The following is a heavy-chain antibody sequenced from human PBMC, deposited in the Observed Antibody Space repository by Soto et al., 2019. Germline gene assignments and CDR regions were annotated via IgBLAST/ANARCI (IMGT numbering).Heavy chain of an antibody. CDR3: ARPHYDSNTFYSFFDY. D-gene: IGHD3-22*01. CDR1: GASINTGGYY. CDR2: VYYSGGT. V-gene: IGHV4-31*02. Sequence: PSETLSLTCNVSGASINTGGYYWSWIRQHPGKGLEWIGFVYYSGGTNYSPSLKSRVTISVDTSKNQFSLELTSVTAADTAVYYCARPHYDSNTFYSFFDYWGQGTLVTVSS. J-gene: IGHJ4*02.